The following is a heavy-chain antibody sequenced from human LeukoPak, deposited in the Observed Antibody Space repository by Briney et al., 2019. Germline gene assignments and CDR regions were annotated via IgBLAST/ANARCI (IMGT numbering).Heavy chain of an antibody. CDR1: GLIFEDYA. J-gene: IGHJ4*02. D-gene: IGHD2-2*01. V-gene: IGHV3-9*03. CDR2: ITSNSGYV. Sequence: GGSLRLSCTVSGLIFEDYAMHWVRQVPGKGLEWVSSITSNSGYVAYADSVKGRFSISRDNAKNSLYLQMNSLRTEDMAVYYCVQDSYAISSSGSTFASWGQGTLVTVSS. CDR3: VQDSYAISSSGSTFAS.